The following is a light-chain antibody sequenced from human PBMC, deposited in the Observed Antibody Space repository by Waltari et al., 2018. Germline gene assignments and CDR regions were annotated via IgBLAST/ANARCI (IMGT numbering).Light chain of an antibody. J-gene: IGLJ3*02. Sequence: QSVLTQPPSASGTPGQKITISCSGARSNVGGNPVNWYRHLPGSAPKLPIFSDNQRPTGVPDRFSGSKSGTSASLAISGLQSEDEADYYCAAWDFRVELWVFGGGTKLTVL. CDR3: AAWDFRVELWV. CDR2: SDN. CDR1: RSNVGGNP. V-gene: IGLV1-44*01.